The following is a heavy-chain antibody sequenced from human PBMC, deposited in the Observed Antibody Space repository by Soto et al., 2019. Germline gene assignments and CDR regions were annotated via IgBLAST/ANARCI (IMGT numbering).Heavy chain of an antibody. V-gene: IGHV3-72*01. Sequence: EVQLVESGGGLVQPGGSLRLSCAASGFSLSDHYIDWVRQAPGKGLEWVGRSRDKAQGYSTEYAASVKGRFTTSRDDSKNSVLLQMNSLKTEDTAVYYCVRAMYYTDSTCYTRCFDSWGQGTLVTVSS. CDR1: GFSLSDHY. J-gene: IGHJ4*02. D-gene: IGHD3-22*01. CDR3: VRAMYYTDSTCYTRCFDS. CDR2: SRDKAQGYST.